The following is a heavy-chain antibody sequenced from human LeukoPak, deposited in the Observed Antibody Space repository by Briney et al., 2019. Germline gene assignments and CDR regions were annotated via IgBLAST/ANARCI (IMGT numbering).Heavy chain of an antibody. CDR1: GYTFSNYG. CDR3: ARTNYNILTDYYNGDNWFDL. J-gene: IGHJ5*02. CDR2: IGGHNDNA. V-gene: IGHV1-18*01. Sequence: ASVKVSCKASGYTFSNYGITWVRQAPGQGLEWMVWIGGHNDNAKYAQIVQGRVTMTTDTSTSTAYMELRSLRSDDTAVYYCARTNYNILTDYYNGDNWFDLWGQGTLVTVSS. D-gene: IGHD3-9*01.